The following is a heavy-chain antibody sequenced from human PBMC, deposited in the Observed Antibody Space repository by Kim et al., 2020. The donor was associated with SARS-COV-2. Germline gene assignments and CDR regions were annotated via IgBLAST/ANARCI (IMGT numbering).Heavy chain of an antibody. CDR3: VREGYYHGSGTYSPPKYYGMDV. CDR2: IRAYNDNT. V-gene: IGHV1-18*01. J-gene: IGHJ6*02. CDR1: GYIFTNYG. D-gene: IGHD3-10*01. Sequence: ASVKVSCKPSGYIFTNYGFSWGGQAPGQGLEWMGWIRAYNDNTNYEEKFQGRAFMTTATATRTAYMDLRRLTSDDTAVYYCVREGYYHGSGTYSPPKYYGMDVWGQGTTVIVSS.